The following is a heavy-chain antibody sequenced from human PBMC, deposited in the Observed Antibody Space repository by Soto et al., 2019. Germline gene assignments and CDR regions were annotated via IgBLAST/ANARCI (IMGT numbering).Heavy chain of an antibody. CDR1: GYTFTSYG. CDR2: ISAYNGNT. J-gene: IGHJ4*02. Sequence: QVQLVQSGAEVKKPGASVKVSCKPSGYTFTSYGITWVRQAPGQGLEWMGWISAYNGNTNYAQKFQGRVTMTTDTSTSTAYMELRSLGSDDSAVYCCASWGFGEFVYQLDYWGQGSLVTVSS. V-gene: IGHV1-18*01. CDR3: ASWGFGEFVYQLDY. D-gene: IGHD3-10*01.